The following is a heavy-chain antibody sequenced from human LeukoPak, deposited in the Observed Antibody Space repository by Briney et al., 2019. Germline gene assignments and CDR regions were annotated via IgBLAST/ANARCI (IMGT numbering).Heavy chain of an antibody. CDR2: IYYSGST. CDR3: ASGSGYYIPNDY. D-gene: IGHD3-22*01. Sequence: PSETLSLTCTVSGGSISSYYWSWSRQPAGKGLEWIGFIYYSGSTNYNPSLKSRVTISVDTSKNQFSLKLSSVTAADTAVYYCASGSGYYIPNDYWGQGTLVTVSS. V-gene: IGHV4-59*01. CDR1: GGSISSYY. J-gene: IGHJ4*02.